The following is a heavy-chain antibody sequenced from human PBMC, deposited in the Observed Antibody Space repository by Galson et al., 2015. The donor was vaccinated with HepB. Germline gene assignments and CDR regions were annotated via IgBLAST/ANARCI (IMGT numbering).Heavy chain of an antibody. D-gene: IGHD3-9*01. Sequence: SLRLSWAASGFIFSSYWMHWVRQAPGKGLVWVSRINSDGSSTSYADSVKGRFTISRDNAKNTLYLQMNSLRAEDTAVHYCARVRYFDWLSNFFDYWGQGTLVTVSS. CDR3: ARVRYFDWLSNFFDY. J-gene: IGHJ4*02. CDR2: INSDGSST. CDR1: GFIFSSYW. V-gene: IGHV3-74*01.